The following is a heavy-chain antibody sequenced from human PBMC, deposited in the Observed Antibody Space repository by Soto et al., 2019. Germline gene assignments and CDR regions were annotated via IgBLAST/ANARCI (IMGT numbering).Heavy chain of an antibody. D-gene: IGHD3-10*01. J-gene: IGHJ6*02. CDR2: FSGSGGNI. CDR3: AKDPPWTVGPLAMDV. Sequence: GGSLRLSCVASGFTFTTHAMSWVRQSPGKGLEWVSTFSGSGGNIYYAEAVKGRLTISRDDSKNTLYLQMNSLRVEDTAVYYCAKDPPWTVGPLAMDVWGQGTTVTVSS. V-gene: IGHV3-23*01. CDR1: GFTFTTHA.